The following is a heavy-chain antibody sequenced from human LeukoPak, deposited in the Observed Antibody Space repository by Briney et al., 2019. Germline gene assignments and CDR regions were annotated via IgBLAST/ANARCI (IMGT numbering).Heavy chain of an antibody. J-gene: IGHJ4*02. CDR2: ISSDGSKK. V-gene: IGHV3-30-3*01. D-gene: IGHD4-11*01. Sequence: PGRSLRLSCAASGFTLSSYGIHWARQAPGKGLEWVALISSDGSKKYYADSVKGRFTISRDNSRYTLYLQMNSLRPEDTAVYYRARDKRGDYSMDYWGQGTLVTVSS. CDR1: GFTLSSYG. CDR3: ARDKRGDYSMDY.